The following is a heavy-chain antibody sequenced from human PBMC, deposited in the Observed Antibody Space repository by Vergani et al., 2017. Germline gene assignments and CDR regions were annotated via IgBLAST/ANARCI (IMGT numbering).Heavy chain of an antibody. J-gene: IGHJ4*02. Sequence: QVQLQESGPGLVRPSETLFLTFTVSGGFLSGYYWNWIRQTPGEGLEWIGYVEDSGYFNYNPSLKTRVSMSSDTSNTQFSLMLSSVTVADTAVYYCARSIVSRNPPDYFDNWGQGTLVTVSS. CDR2: VEDSGYF. D-gene: IGHD1-14*01. CDR3: ARSIVSRNPPDYFDN. V-gene: IGHV4-59*01. CDR1: GGFLSGYY.